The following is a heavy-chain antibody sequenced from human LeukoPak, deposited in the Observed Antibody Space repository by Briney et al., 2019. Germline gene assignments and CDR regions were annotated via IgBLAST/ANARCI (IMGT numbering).Heavy chain of an antibody. CDR2: INPNSGGT. Sequence: ASVKVSCKASGYTFTGYYMHWVRQAPGQGLEWMGWINPNSGGTNYAQKFQGRVTMTRDTSISTAYMELSRLRSDDTAVYYFARDLMYYYGSGSYYNVEEGDYWGQGTLVTVSS. CDR3: ARDLMYYYGSGSYYNVEEGDY. J-gene: IGHJ4*02. CDR1: GYTFTGYY. D-gene: IGHD3-10*01. V-gene: IGHV1-2*02.